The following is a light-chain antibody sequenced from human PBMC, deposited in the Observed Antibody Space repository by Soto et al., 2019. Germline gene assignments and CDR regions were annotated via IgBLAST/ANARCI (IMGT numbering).Light chain of an antibody. Sequence: DILVTQSPCSLSASVGDRVTITCRASQSISRNLNWYRQKPGRAPNILIYAASNLQSGVSSRFSGSGSGTDFTLTISRLQPGDFANYYCHQSYCAPWTFGQGTKVEIK. V-gene: IGKV1-39*01. CDR2: AAS. CDR3: HQSYCAPWT. CDR1: QSISRN. J-gene: IGKJ1*01.